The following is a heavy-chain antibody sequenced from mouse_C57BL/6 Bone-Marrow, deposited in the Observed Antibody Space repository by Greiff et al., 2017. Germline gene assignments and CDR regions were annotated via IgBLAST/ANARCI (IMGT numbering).Heavy chain of an antibody. CDR3: ARYYYGSSYVLYAMDY. V-gene: IGHV7-3*01. CDR2: IRNKANGYTT. D-gene: IGHD1-1*01. CDR1: GFTFTDYY. Sequence: EVKVVESGGGLVQPGGSLSLSCAASGFTFTDYYMSWVRQPPGKALEWLGFIRNKANGYTTEYSASVKGRFTISRDNSQSILYLQMNALRAEDSATYYCARYYYGSSYVLYAMDYWGQGTSVTVSS. J-gene: IGHJ4*01.